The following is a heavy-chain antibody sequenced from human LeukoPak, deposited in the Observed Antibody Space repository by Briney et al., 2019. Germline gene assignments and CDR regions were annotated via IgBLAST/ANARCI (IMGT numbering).Heavy chain of an antibody. D-gene: IGHD6-19*01. CDR1: GYSFTNYW. CDR2: IYPGDSDT. V-gene: IGHV5-51*03. J-gene: IGHJ4*02. Sequence: PGESLKISCKGSGYSFTNYWIGWVRQMPGKGLEWMGVIYPGDSDTRYSPSFQGQVTISVDKSIGTAYLHWSSLKASDTAMYYCARPLDAVAGTSSDYWGQGTLLTVSS. CDR3: ARPLDAVAGTSSDY.